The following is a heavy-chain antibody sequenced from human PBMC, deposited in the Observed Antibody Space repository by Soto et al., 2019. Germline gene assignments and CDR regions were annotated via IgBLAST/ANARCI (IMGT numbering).Heavy chain of an antibody. CDR2: IYSDGTT. Sequence: PSETLSLTCTVSGGSISGYYWSWVRQPAGKGLEWVGRIYSDGTTNYSPSLKSRVTMSLDTSKDQFSLHLNSVTAADTAVYYCSRVGCSNSKCYTRGTDVWGQGTTVTVSS. J-gene: IGHJ6*02. D-gene: IGHD2-2*01. CDR1: GGSISGYY. V-gene: IGHV4-4*07. CDR3: SRVGCSNSKCYTRGTDV.